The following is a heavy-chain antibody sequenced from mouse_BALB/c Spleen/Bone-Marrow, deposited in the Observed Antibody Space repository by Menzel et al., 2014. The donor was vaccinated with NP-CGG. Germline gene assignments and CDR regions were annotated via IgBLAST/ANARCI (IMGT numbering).Heavy chain of an antibody. CDR2: INPGTDYT. CDR1: GYTFTSYW. V-gene: IGHV1-7*01. CDR3: ARYDYGTKRAWFAY. J-gene: IGHJ3*01. D-gene: IGHD1-1*01. Sequence: VQLVESGPELAKPGASVKMSCPASGYTFTSYWMHWLKRRPGQGLEWIGYINPGTDYTEYNQKFKDKATLTADTSSTKAYMQLSSLTSEDSAVYHCARYDYGTKRAWFAYWGQGTLVTVSA.